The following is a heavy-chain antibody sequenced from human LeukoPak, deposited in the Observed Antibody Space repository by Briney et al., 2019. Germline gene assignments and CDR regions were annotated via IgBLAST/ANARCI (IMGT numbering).Heavy chain of an antibody. J-gene: IGHJ5*02. V-gene: IGHV4-34*01. CDR2: INHSGST. Sequence: SETLSLTCAVYGGSFSGYYWSWIRQPPGKGLEWIGEINHSGSTNYNPSLKSRVTMSVDTSKNQFSLKLSSVTAADTAVYYCARGGYDFWSGYYYNWFDPWGQGTLVTVSS. CDR3: ARGGYDFWSGYYYNWFDP. CDR1: GGSFSGYY. D-gene: IGHD3-3*01.